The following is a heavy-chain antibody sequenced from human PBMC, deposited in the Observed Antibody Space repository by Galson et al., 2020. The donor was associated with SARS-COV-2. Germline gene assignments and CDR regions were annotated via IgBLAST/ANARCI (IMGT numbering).Heavy chain of an antibody. CDR2: IYYSGST. J-gene: IGHJ3*01. CDR1: GGTISSYY. D-gene: IGHD2-15*01. Sequence: SKTLSLTCTVSGGTISSYYWSWIRQPPGKGLEWIGYIYYSGSTSYNPSLRSRVTISLDTSKNQFSLRLNSVTAADTAVYYCARVDCSGGSCYYYAFDLWGEGTMVIVSS. CDR3: ARVDCSGGSCYYYAFDL. V-gene: IGHV4-59*13.